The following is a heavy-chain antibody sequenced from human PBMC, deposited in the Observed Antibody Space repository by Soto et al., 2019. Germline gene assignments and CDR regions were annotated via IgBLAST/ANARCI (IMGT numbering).Heavy chain of an antibody. CDR3: AKAWGGYSYDY. V-gene: IGHV3-23*01. CDR2: ISGSGYNT. D-gene: IGHD5-18*01. Sequence: GGSLRLSCAASGFTFSSYALSWVRQAPGKGLEWVSTISGSGYNTYYADSVKGRFTISRDNSKNTLSLQMNSLTADDTAIYYCAKAWGGYSYDYWSQGTMVTVSS. CDR1: GFTFSSYA. J-gene: IGHJ4*02.